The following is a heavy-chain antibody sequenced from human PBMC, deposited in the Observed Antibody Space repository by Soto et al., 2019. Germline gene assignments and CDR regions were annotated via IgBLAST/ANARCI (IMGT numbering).Heavy chain of an antibody. V-gene: IGHV3-9*01. CDR3: ASGILVMSTYFQH. Sequence: EVQLVESGGGLVQPGRSLRLSCAASGFTFDDYAMHWVRQAPGKGLEWVSGISWNSGSIGYADSVKGRFTISRDNAKNSLYLQMNSLRAEDTALYYCASGILVMSTYFQHWGQGTLVTVSS. J-gene: IGHJ1*01. D-gene: IGHD3-9*01. CDR1: GFTFDDYA. CDR2: ISWNSGSI.